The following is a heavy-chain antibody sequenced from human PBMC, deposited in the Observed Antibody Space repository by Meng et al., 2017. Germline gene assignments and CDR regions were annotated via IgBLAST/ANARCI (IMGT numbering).Heavy chain of an antibody. CDR2: IIPIFGTA. D-gene: IGHD6-13*01. Sequence: QAQLGQSGAEVETTGSSVKVSCKASGGTFSSYAISWVRQAPGQGLEWMGGIIPIFGTANYAQKFQGRVTITADKSTSTAYMELSSLRSEDTAVYYCARDKRPSSSWYGNWFDPWGQGTLVTVSS. CDR1: GGTFSSYA. V-gene: IGHV1-69*06. CDR3: ARDKRPSSSWYGNWFDP. J-gene: IGHJ5*02.